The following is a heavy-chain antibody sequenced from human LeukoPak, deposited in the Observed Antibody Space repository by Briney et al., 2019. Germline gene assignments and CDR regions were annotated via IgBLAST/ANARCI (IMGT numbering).Heavy chain of an antibody. D-gene: IGHD2-2*01. CDR3: TTDRFIVVVPAAGNWFDP. CDR1: GFTFSNAW. V-gene: IGHV3-15*01. J-gene: IGHJ5*02. Sequence: GGSLRLTCAASGFTFSNAWMSWVRQAPGKGLEWVGRIKSKNDGGTTDYAAPVKGRFTISRDDSKNTLYLQMNSLKTEDTAVYYCTTDRFIVVVPAAGNWFDPWGQGTLVTVSS. CDR2: IKSKNDGGTT.